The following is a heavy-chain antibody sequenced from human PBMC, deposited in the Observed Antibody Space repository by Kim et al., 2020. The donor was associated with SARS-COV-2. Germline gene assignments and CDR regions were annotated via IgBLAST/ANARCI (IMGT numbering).Heavy chain of an antibody. CDR3: AHRGGSSSWYGVAFDY. Sequence: SGPTLVNPTQTLTLTCTFSGFSLTTSGVGVGWIRQPPGKALEWLALIYWDDDERYSPSLKSRLTITKDISKNQVVLTMTNMDPVDTATYYCAHRGGSSSWYGVAFDYWGQGTLVAVSS. J-gene: IGHJ4*02. D-gene: IGHD6-13*01. CDR2: IYWDDDE. V-gene: IGHV2-5*02. CDR1: GFSLTTSGVG.